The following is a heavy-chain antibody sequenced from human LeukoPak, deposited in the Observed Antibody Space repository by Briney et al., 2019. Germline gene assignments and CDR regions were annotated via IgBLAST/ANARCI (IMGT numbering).Heavy chain of an antibody. CDR1: RGTFSNYA. CDR3: ARDQALQDAFDI. CDR2: INPSGGST. Sequence: GASVKVSCKASRGTFSNYAISWVRQAPGQGLEWMGIINPSGGSTSYAQKFQGRVTMTRDMSTSTVYMELSSLRSEDTAVYYCARDQALQDAFDIWGQGTMVTVSS. J-gene: IGHJ3*02. V-gene: IGHV1-46*01.